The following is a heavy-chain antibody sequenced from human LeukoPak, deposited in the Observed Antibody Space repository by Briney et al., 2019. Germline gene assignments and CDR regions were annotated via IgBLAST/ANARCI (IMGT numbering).Heavy chain of an antibody. J-gene: IGHJ6*03. Sequence: GGSLRLSCAASGFTFSNAWMSWVRQAPGKGLEWVANIKQDGSEKYYVDSVKGRFTISRDNAKNSLYLQMNSLRAEDTAVYYCARDGDTVLTRGYYYYMDVWGKGTTVTVSS. V-gene: IGHV3-7*01. CDR3: ARDGDTVLTRGYYYYMDV. D-gene: IGHD4-23*01. CDR1: GFTFSNAW. CDR2: IKQDGSEK.